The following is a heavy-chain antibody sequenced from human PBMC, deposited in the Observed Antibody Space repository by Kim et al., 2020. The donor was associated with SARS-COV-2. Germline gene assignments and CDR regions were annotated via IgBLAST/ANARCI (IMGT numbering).Heavy chain of an antibody. CDR1: GFTFDDYA. D-gene: IGHD6-13*01. Sequence: GGSLRLSCAASGFTFDDYAMHWVRQAPGKGLEWVSGISWNSGSIGYADSVKGRFTISRDNAKNSLYLQMNSLRAEDTALYYCAKAGYSSSNFDYWGQGTL. CDR2: ISWNSGSI. CDR3: AKAGYSSSNFDY. J-gene: IGHJ4*02. V-gene: IGHV3-9*01.